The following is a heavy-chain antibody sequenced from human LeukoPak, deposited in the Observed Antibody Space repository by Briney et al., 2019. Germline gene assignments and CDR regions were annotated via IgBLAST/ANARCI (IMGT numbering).Heavy chain of an antibody. V-gene: IGHV4-61*09. Sequence: SQTLSLTCTVSGGSISSGSYYWSWIRQPAGKGLEWIGHIYTSGSTNYNPSLKSRVTISADTSKNQFSLELSSVTAADTAVYYCATLRGYTSPFDYWGQGTLVTVSS. CDR2: IYTSGST. CDR3: ATLRGYTSPFDY. D-gene: IGHD5-18*01. CDR1: GGSISSGSYY. J-gene: IGHJ4*02.